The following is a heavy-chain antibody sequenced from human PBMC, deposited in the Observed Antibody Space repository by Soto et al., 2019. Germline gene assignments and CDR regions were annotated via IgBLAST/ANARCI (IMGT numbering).Heavy chain of an antibody. Sequence: SEALSLTCTFSVGPISIYYWGRIGQTPGKGLEWIGYIYYSGSTNYNPSLKRRVTISVDKSKNQFSLNLNSVTAADTAAYYCARGSWSGYYIYGMDVWGQGTPVTVPS. CDR1: VGPISIYY. V-gene: IGHV4-59*01. CDR3: ARGSWSGYYIYGMDV. CDR2: IYYSGST. D-gene: IGHD3-3*01. J-gene: IGHJ6*02.